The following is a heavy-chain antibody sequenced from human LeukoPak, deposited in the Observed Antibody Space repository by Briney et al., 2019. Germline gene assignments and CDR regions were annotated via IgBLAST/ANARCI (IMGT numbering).Heavy chain of an antibody. CDR2: ISSGTSYI. J-gene: IGHJ4*02. Sequence: GGSLRLSCAASGFTFNTYTMNWVRQAPGKGLEWVSSISSGTSYIYYADSVKGRFTISRDNAKNSLYLQMNSLRAEDTAVYYCTTDRSIGSYGFVDYWGQGTLVTVSS. CDR3: TTDRSIGSYGFVDY. V-gene: IGHV3-21*01. CDR1: GFTFNTYT. D-gene: IGHD1-26*01.